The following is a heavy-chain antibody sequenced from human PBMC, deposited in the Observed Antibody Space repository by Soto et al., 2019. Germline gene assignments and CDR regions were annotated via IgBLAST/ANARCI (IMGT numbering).Heavy chain of an antibody. CDR1: GYTFTGYY. J-gene: IGHJ4*02. CDR3: ASAKTSGPGGGATTSFDY. Sequence: QVQLVQSGAEVKKPGASVKVSCKASGYTFTGYYMHWVRQAPGQGFVWMGWINPNSGGTNYAQKFQGWVTMTRHTSINTDYMGLSRLRSDDTAVYYCASAKTSGPGGGATTSFDYWGQGTLVTVSS. D-gene: IGHD1-26*01. CDR2: INPNSGGT. V-gene: IGHV1-2*04.